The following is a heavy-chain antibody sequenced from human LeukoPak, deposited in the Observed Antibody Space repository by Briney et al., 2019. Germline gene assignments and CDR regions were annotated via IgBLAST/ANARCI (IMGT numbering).Heavy chain of an antibody. CDR2: IYYSENT. CDR3: ARGNYYYDSDDALLYYFDY. D-gene: IGHD3-22*01. Sequence: SETLSLTCTVSGGSISTHYWTWIRQPPGKGLEWIGYIYYSENTNYNPSLKSRVTISLDTSKNQFSLKLSSVTAADTAVYYCARGNYYYDSDDALLYYFDYWGQGTLVTVSS. CDR1: GGSISTHY. J-gene: IGHJ4*02. V-gene: IGHV4-59*11.